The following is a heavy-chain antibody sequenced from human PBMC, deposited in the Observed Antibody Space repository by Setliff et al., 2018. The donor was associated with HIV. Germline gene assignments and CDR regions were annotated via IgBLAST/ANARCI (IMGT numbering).Heavy chain of an antibody. D-gene: IGHD4-17*01. CDR3: ARLMRDYGEYD. V-gene: IGHV4-38-2*01. CDR1: GYSISTGYY. J-gene: IGHJ4*02. Sequence: SETLSLTCSVSGYSISTGYYWAWIRQSPGRGLEWVGSLYNRGSPSYSPSLRSRVTISADTSKNQVSLKLISVTAADTAVYYCARLMRDYGEYDWGQGTLVTVSS. CDR2: LYNRGSP.